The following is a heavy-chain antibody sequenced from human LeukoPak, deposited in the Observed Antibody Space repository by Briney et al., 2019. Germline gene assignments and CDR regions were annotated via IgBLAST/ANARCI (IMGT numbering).Heavy chain of an antibody. Sequence: GGSLRLSCAASGFTFSSYAMSWVRQAPGKGLEWVSAISGSGGSTYYADSVKGRFTISRDNSKNTLHLQMNSLRAEDTAVYYCAKDLHDYGNYVGWFDSWGQGTLVTVSS. CDR3: AKDLHDYGNYVGWFDS. D-gene: IGHD4-11*01. V-gene: IGHV3-23*01. CDR2: ISGSGGST. CDR1: GFTFSSYA. J-gene: IGHJ5*01.